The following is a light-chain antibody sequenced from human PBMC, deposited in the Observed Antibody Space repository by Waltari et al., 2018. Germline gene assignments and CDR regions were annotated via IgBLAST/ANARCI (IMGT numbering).Light chain of an antibody. CDR3: QQYDSWPPT. V-gene: IGKV3-15*01. J-gene: IGKJ1*01. Sequence: EVVMTQSPDTLSVSPGERATLSCRASQNVRSKLAWYQQKPGQGPTLLVYGVSSRAPGVPARVSGTESGAEFTLTIRSMQPEDFAVYFCQQYDSWPPTFGQGTTVEI. CDR2: GVS. CDR1: QNVRSK.